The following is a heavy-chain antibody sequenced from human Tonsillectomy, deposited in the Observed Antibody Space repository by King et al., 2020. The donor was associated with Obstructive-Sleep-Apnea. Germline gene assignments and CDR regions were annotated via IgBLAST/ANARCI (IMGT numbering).Heavy chain of an antibody. J-gene: IGHJ6*02. V-gene: IGHV4-39*07. CDR1: GGSISSGLYY. D-gene: IGHD2-2*01. CDR3: AVEDCSSISCPRGDYYQNGVDV. Sequence: QLQESGPGLVKPSETLSLTCTVSGGSISSGLYYWGWIRQPPGKGLEWIGNIYYSGSTYYNPSLRSRVTISVDTSKNQFSLKLSSVTAADTAVYYCAVEDCSSISCPRGDYYQNGVDVWGQGTTVTVSS. CDR2: IYYSGST.